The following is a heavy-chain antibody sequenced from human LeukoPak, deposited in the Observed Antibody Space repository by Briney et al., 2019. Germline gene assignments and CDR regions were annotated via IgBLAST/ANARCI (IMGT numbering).Heavy chain of an antibody. D-gene: IGHD1-26*01. CDR1: GFTFSSYW. CDR3: ARDEVGVGATHDY. V-gene: IGHV3-74*01. J-gene: IGHJ4*02. Sequence: PGGSLRLSCAASGFTFSSYWMHWVRQAPGKGLVWVSRISKDGSSTYYADSVKGQFTISRDNAKNTLYLQMNSLRAEDTAVYYCARDEVGVGATHDYWGQGTLVTVSS. CDR2: ISKDGSST.